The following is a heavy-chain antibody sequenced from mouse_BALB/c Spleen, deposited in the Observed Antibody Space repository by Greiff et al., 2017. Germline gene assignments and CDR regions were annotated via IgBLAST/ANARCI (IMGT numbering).Heavy chain of an antibody. CDR3: ARARYYAMDY. Sequence: EVKLQESGGDLVKPGGSLKLSCAASGFTFSSYGMSWVRQTPDKRLEWVATISSGGSYTYYPDSVKGRFTISRDNAKNNLYLQMSSLKSEDTAMYYCARARYYAMDYWGQGTSVTVSS. CDR2: ISSGGSYT. J-gene: IGHJ4*01. CDR1: GFTFSSYG. V-gene: IGHV5-6*01.